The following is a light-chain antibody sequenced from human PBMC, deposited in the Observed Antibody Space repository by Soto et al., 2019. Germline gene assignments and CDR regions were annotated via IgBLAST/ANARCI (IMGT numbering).Light chain of an antibody. CDR3: QQRSSWPIT. V-gene: IGKV3-11*01. CDR2: DAS. J-gene: IGKJ5*01. Sequence: EVVLTQSPVTLSLSPGERATLSCRASQIATSYSGWYQQQPGQAPRLLIYDASNRATGLPARFSGSGSGTDLTLTISSLEPEDFAVYYCQQRSSWPITFGQGTRLEIK. CDR1: QIATSY.